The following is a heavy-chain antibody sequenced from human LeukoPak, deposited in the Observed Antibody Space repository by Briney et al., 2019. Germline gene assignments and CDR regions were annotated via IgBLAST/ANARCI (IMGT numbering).Heavy chain of an antibody. J-gene: IGHJ4*02. CDR3: AGGYCSSTSCHRYFDY. D-gene: IGHD2-2*01. Sequence: SETLSLTCAVYGGSFSGYYWSWIRQPPGKGLEWIGEINHSGSTNYNLSLKSRVTISVDTSKNQFSLKLSSVTAADTAVYYCAGGYCSSTSCHRYFDYWGQGTLVTVSS. CDR1: GGSFSGYY. V-gene: IGHV4-34*01. CDR2: INHSGST.